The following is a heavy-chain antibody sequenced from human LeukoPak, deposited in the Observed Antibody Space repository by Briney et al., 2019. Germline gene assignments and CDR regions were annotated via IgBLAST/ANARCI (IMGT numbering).Heavy chain of an antibody. J-gene: IGHJ6*03. D-gene: IGHD3-9*01. CDR2: IYYSGST. V-gene: IGHV4-59*01. Sequence: SETLSLTCTVSGGSISSYYWSWIRQPPGKGLEWIGYIYYSGSTNYNPSLKSRVTISVDTSKNQFSLKLSSVTAADTAVYYCARSGLRYSKAWVFRYYYYYMDGWGKGTTVTVSS. CDR3: ARSGLRYSKAWVFRYYYYYMDG. CDR1: GGSISSYY.